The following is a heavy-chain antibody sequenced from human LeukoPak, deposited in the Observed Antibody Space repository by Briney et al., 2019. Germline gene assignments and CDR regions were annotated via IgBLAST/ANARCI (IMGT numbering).Heavy chain of an antibody. Sequence: GESLKISCKGSGYTFTNYWIAWVRQMPGRGLKWMAIIYPGDSNTRYSPSFQGQVTISADKSISTAYLQWSSLKASDTAMYYCARQGMHYNFLAGYYSYYLDYWGQGALVTVPS. D-gene: IGHD3-9*01. CDR3: ARQGMHYNFLAGYYSYYLDY. J-gene: IGHJ4*02. CDR2: IYPGDSNT. CDR1: GYTFTNYW. V-gene: IGHV5-51*01.